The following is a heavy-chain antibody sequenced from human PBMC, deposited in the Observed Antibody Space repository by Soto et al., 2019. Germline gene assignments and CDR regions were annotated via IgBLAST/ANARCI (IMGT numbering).Heavy chain of an antibody. Sequence: SETLCLTCTVSGGSISSGGYFWGWIRQHPGKGLEWMGYMFYTGTTSYNPSLRSRVTISVDTSKNQFSLRLSSVTAADTAIYYCARLIGSAAGYFDYWGQGILVTVSS. CDR1: GGSISSGGYF. CDR3: ARLIGSAAGYFDY. D-gene: IGHD6-13*01. CDR2: MFYTGTT. J-gene: IGHJ4*02. V-gene: IGHV4-31*03.